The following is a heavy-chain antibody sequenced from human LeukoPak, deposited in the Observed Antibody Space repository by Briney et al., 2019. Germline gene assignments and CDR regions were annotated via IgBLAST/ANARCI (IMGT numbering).Heavy chain of an antibody. V-gene: IGHV3-30*02. Sequence: GGSLRLSCEASGFTFSNYGMAWVRQTPGKGLEWLSFIRYDGANRYYAESVKGRFTISRDNSRNTLYLQMNSLRVEDTAVYYCAKLLSGSYVILDAFNVWGQGTMVTVSS. CDR2: IRYDGANR. CDR1: GFTFSNYG. J-gene: IGHJ3*01. D-gene: IGHD3-16*01. CDR3: AKLLSGSYVILDAFNV.